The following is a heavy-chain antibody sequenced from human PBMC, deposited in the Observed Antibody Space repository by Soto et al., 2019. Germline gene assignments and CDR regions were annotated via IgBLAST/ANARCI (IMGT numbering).Heavy chain of an antibody. J-gene: IGHJ4*02. CDR1: GGTFSNYA. CDR3: ERVSGSWYKDYFDY. V-gene: IGHV1-69*12. Sequence: QVQLVQSGAEVKKPGSSVKVSCKASGGTFSNYAISWVRQAPGQGLEWMGGIIPIFGTTNYAQRFQGRVNITADESTRTAYMELSSLRSEDTAVYYCERVSGSWYKDYFDYWGQGTLVTVSS. D-gene: IGHD6-13*01. CDR2: IIPIFGTT.